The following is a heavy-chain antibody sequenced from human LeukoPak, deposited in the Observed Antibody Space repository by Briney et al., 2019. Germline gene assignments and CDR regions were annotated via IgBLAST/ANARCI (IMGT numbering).Heavy chain of an antibody. V-gene: IGHV4-38-2*02. CDR1: GYSISSGYY. CDR2: IYHSGST. D-gene: IGHD6-13*01. Sequence: SETLSLTCTVSGYSISSGYYWGWIRQPPGKGLEWIGSIYHSGSTYYNPSLKSRVTISVDTSKNQFSLKLSSVTAADTAVYYCAREVGYSSSWYHPKYFDYWGQGTLATVSS. CDR3: AREVGYSSSWYHPKYFDY. J-gene: IGHJ4*02.